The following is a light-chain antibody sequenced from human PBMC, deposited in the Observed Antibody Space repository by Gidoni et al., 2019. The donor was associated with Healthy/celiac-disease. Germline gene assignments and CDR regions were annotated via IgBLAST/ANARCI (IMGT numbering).Light chain of an antibody. CDR1: QSLLHSNGYNY. J-gene: IGKJ1*01. V-gene: IGKV2-28*01. CDR3: IQALQTPWT. Sequence: DIVMTQSPLSLPVTPGEPASISFRSSQSLLHSNGYNYLDSYLQKPGQSPQLLIYLGSNRASGAPDRFSGSGSGTDFTLKISRVEAEDVGVYYCIQALQTPWTFGQGTKVEIK. CDR2: LGS.